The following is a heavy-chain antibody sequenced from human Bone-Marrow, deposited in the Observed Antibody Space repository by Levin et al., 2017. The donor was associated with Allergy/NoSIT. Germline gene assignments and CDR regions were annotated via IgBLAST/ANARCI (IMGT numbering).Heavy chain of an antibody. CDR2: IYYDGSET. CDR1: GFTFRSHR. CDR3: ARGTSANGNDY. J-gene: IGHJ4*02. V-gene: IGHV3-30*12. Sequence: GGSLRLSCAASGFTFRSHRMHWVRQAPGKGLEWLAVIYYDGSETYYSDSVRGRFTISRDNSQNTLFLQMSSLTAEDTAIYYCARGTSANGNDYWGQGTLVTVSS. D-gene: IGHD2-2*01.